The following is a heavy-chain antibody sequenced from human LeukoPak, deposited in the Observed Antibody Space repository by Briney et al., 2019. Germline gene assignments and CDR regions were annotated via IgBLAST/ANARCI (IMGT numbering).Heavy chain of an antibody. V-gene: IGHV3-23*01. Sequence: GGSLRLSCAASGFTFSGYAMSWVRQTPGMRLEWVSAISGLGDTTYYADSVKGRFTISRDNSKNTLYLQMNSLRAEDTAVYYYAKDVYYYGSGSPTLGNWFDPWGQGTLVTVSS. CDR2: ISGLGDTT. J-gene: IGHJ5*02. D-gene: IGHD3-10*01. CDR1: GFTFSGYA. CDR3: AKDVYYYGSGSPTLGNWFDP.